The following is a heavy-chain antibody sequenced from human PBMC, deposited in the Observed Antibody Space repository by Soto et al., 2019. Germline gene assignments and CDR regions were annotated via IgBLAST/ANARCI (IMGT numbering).Heavy chain of an antibody. CDR1: GGTFSSYP. D-gene: IGHD3-9*01. CDR3: ARSRAATGSPSWFEP. CDR2: IIPILNIA. J-gene: IGHJ5*02. Sequence: QVQLVQSGAEVKKPGSSVKVSCKASGGTFSSYPISWVRQAPGQGLEWMGRIIPILNIANYAQKFQGRVTLTADKSTNSAYVRLTSLICEHTTVYYCARSRAATGSPSWFEPWGQGTMVTVSS. V-gene: IGHV1-69*02.